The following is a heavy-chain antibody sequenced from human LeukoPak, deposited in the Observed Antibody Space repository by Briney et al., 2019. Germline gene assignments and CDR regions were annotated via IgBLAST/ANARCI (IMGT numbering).Heavy chain of an antibody. CDR3: ARAGPSSSWHQFDY. V-gene: IGHV3-7*01. D-gene: IGHD6-13*01. J-gene: IGHJ4*02. CDR1: GFTFSNYW. CDR2: IQQDGGEK. Sequence: GGSLRLSCAASGFTFSNYWMSWVRQAPGKGLEWVANIQQDGGEKYYVDSVKGRFTISRDNTKNSLYLQMNSLRAEDTAVYYCARAGPSSSWHQFDYWGQGTLVTVSS.